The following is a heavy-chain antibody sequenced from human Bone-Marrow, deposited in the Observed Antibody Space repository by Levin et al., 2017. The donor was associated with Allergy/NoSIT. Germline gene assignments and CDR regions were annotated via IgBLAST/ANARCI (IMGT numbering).Heavy chain of an antibody. J-gene: IGHJ4*01. V-gene: IGHV3-23*01. CDR3: AKELSPAARSCPSPCDH. CDR2: ISNGGGST. Sequence: GGSLRLSCVVSGFTFSNHAMNWVRQAPGKGLEWVSSISNGGGSTYYADSMKGRFTISRDNSRNTLYLHLSSIRGDDTAVYFCAKELSPAARSCPSPCDHWGHGALVTVSS. D-gene: IGHD6-6*01. CDR1: GFTFSNHA.